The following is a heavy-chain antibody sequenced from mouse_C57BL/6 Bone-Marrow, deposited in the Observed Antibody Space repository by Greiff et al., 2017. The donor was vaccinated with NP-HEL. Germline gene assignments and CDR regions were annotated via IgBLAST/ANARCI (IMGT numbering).Heavy chain of an antibody. D-gene: IGHD1-1*01. Sequence: QVQLQQSGAELVRPGASVTLSCKASGYTFTDYEMHWVKQTPVHGLEWIGAIDPETGGTDYNQKFKGKAILTADKSSSTAYMELRSLTSEDSAVYYCARSGLLRYFDVWGTGTTVTVSS. CDR1: GYTFTDYE. CDR3: ARSGLLRYFDV. V-gene: IGHV1-15*01. J-gene: IGHJ1*03. CDR2: IDPETGGT.